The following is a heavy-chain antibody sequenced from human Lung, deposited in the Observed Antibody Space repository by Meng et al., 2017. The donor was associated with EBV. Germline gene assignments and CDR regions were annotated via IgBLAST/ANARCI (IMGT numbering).Heavy chain of an antibody. D-gene: IGHD3-10*01. CDR2: IFYSGST. CDR3: ARHLYIMIRGYGFDP. V-gene: IGHV4-59*08. Sequence: HVQLQESGPGLVNPSETLSLTCTVSGGSISTYYWSWIRQPPGKGLEWIGYIFYSGSTNYNPSLKSRVTISVDTSKNQFSLKLTSVTAADTAVYYCARHLYIMIRGYGFDPWGQGTLVTVSS. J-gene: IGHJ5*02. CDR1: GGSISTYY.